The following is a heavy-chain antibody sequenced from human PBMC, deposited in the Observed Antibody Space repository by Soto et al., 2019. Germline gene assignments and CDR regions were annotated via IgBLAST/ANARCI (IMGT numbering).Heavy chain of an antibody. CDR2: ISYDGSNK. V-gene: IGHV3-30*03. D-gene: IGHD3-16*02. Sequence: QVQLVESGGGVVQPGRSLRLSCAASGFTFSSYGMHWVRQAPGKGLEWVAVISYDGSNKYYADSVKGRFTISRDNSKNTLYLQMNSLRAEETAVYYCAHQLQLGELSPPSFDYWGQGTLVTVSS. J-gene: IGHJ4*02. CDR3: AHQLQLGELSPPSFDY. CDR1: GFTFSSYG.